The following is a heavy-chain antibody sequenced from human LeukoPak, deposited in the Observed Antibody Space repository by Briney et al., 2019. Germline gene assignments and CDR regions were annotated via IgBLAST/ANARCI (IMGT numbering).Heavy chain of an antibody. CDR1: GYTFTGYY. J-gene: IGHJ3*02. CDR2: INPNSGGT. V-gene: IGHV1-2*02. CDR3: ARAVRDCTNGVCYHNDAFDI. Sequence: ASVKVSCKASGYTFTGYYMHWVRQAPGQGLEWMGWINPNSGGTNYAQKFQGRVTMTRDTSISTAYMELSRLRSDDTAVYYCARAVRDCTNGVCYHNDAFDIWGQGTMVTVSS. D-gene: IGHD2-8*01.